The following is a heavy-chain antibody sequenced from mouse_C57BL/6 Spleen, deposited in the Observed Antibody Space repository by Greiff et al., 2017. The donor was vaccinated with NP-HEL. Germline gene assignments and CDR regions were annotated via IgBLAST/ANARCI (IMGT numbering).Heavy chain of an antibody. CDR3: AREDYGSSHPFAY. Sequence: VQGVESGPGLVQPSQCLSITCTVSGFSFTSYGVHWVRQSPGKGLEWLGVIWSGGSTDYNAAIISRQSISKDNAKSQVFFKMNSLQADDTAIYYCAREDYGSSHPFAYWGQGTLVTVSA. CDR2: IWSGGST. J-gene: IGHJ3*01. D-gene: IGHD1-1*01. V-gene: IGHV2-2*01. CDR1: GFSFTSYG.